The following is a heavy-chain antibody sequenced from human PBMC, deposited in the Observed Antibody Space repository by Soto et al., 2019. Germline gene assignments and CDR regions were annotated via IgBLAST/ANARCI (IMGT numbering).Heavy chain of an antibody. CDR1: GFTFSSYA. Sequence: PGGSLRLSCAASGFTFSSYAMSWVRQAPGKGLEWVSAISGSGGSTYYADSVKGRFTISRDNSKNTLYLQMNSLRAEDTAVYYCAKDLTERFLEWFPPLRYYYYMAVWGRGTTVTGS. V-gene: IGHV3-23*01. D-gene: IGHD3-3*01. J-gene: IGHJ6*03. CDR2: ISGSGGST. CDR3: AKDLTERFLEWFPPLRYYYYMAV.